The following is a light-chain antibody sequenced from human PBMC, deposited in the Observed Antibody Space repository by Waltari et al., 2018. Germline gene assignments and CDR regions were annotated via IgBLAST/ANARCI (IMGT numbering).Light chain of an antibody. V-gene: IGLV2-14*03. CDR3: SSYTASPPHVV. Sequence: QSALTQPASVSGSPGQSISISCTGISSDVGGFNFVSWYQQHPGKAPKLMIYDVFNRPSGLSTRFSGSKSDNAASLAISGLQAEDAAVYCCSSYTASPPHVVFGGGTKVTVL. CDR2: DVF. J-gene: IGLJ2*01. CDR1: SSDVGGFNF.